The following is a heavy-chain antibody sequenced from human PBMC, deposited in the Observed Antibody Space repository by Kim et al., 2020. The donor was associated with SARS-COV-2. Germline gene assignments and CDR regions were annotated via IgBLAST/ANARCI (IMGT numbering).Heavy chain of an antibody. Sequence: GGSLRLSCAASGFTFSSYGMHWVRQAPGKGLEWVAVIWYDGSNKYYADSVKGRFTISRDNSKNTLYLQMNSLRAEDTAVYYCAKDRGYYYGSGSYFYYYYGMDVWGQGTTVTVSS. CDR3: AKDRGYYYGSGSYFYYYYGMDV. CDR1: GFTFSSYG. D-gene: IGHD3-10*01. J-gene: IGHJ6*02. CDR2: IWYDGSNK. V-gene: IGHV3-33*06.